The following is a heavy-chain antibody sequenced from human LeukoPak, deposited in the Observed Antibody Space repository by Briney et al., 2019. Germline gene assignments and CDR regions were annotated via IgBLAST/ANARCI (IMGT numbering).Heavy chain of an antibody. CDR1: GGSISNYY. J-gene: IGHJ5*02. D-gene: IGHD1-1*01. V-gene: IGHV4-59*01. Sequence: SETLSLTCTVSGGSISNYYWSWIRQPPGKGLEWIGYIYYTGSTNCNPSLKSRVTISVDTSKNPFSLKVSSVTAADTAVYYCARDPRGGTSRDNWFDPWGQGTLVTVSS. CDR2: IYYTGST. CDR3: ARDPRGGTSRDNWFDP.